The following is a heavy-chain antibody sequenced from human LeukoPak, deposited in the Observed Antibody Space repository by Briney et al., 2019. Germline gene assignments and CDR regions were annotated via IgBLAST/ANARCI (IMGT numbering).Heavy chain of an antibody. V-gene: IGHV3-7*01. Sequence: GGSLRLSCAASEFSFSNFWVTWVRQAPGKGLAWVANIKGDGTAKYYVDSVKGRFTISRDNAKNSLYLQMDSLRAEDTVVYYCARDRPYYDILTGYPNWFDPWGQGTLVTVSS. CDR3: ARDRPYYDILTGYPNWFDP. D-gene: IGHD3-9*01. CDR2: IKGDGTAK. J-gene: IGHJ5*02. CDR1: EFSFSNFW.